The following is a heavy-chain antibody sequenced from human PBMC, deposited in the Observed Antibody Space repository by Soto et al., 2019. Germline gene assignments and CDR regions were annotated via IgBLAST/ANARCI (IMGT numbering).Heavy chain of an antibody. D-gene: IGHD3-3*01. CDR1: GFTFSSYA. CDR3: AKGEGYDFWSGYLRQ. Sequence: EVQLLESGGGLVQPGGSLRLSCAASGFTFSSYAMSWVRQAPGKGLEWVSAISGSGGSTYYADSVKGRFTISRDNSKNTLYRQMNSLRAEDTAVYYCAKGEGYDFWSGYLRQWGQGTLVTVSS. V-gene: IGHV3-23*01. J-gene: IGHJ4*02. CDR2: ISGSGGST.